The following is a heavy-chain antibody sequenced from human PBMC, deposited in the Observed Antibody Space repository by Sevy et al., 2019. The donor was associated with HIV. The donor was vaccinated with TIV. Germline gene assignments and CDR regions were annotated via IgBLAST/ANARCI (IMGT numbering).Heavy chain of an antibody. CDR3: ARGDVSSSWGNNWFDP. Sequence: SETLSLTCTVSGGSISSGSYYWSWIRQPAGKGLEWIGRIYTSGSTNYNPSLKSRVTISVDTSKNQFSLKLSSVTAADTAVYYCARGDVSSSWGNNWFDPWGQGTLVTVSS. J-gene: IGHJ5*02. CDR1: GGSISSGSYY. V-gene: IGHV4-61*02. CDR2: IYTSGST. D-gene: IGHD6-13*01.